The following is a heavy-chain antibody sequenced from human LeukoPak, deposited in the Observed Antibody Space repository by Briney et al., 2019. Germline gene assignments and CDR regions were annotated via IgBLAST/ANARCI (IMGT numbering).Heavy chain of an antibody. CDR2: ISAYNGNT. CDR3: ASGPYCGGDCYSYFDY. CDR1: GYTFTSYD. D-gene: IGHD2-21*02. V-gene: IGHV1-18*01. J-gene: IGHJ4*02. Sequence: GASVKVSCKASGYTFTSYDISWVRQAPGQGLEWMGWISAYNGNTNYAQKLQGRVTMTTDTSTSTAYMELGSLRSDDTAVYYCASGPYCGGDCYSYFDYWGQGTLVTVSS.